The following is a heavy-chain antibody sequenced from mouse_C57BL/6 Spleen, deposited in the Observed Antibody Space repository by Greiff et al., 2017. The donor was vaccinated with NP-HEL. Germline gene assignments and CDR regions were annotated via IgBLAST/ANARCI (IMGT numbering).Heavy chain of an antibody. CDR2: IYPRSGNT. V-gene: IGHV1-81*01. CDR1: GYTFTSYG. D-gene: IGHD2-5*01. J-gene: IGHJ2*01. CDR3: ARADSKSGDY. Sequence: VQRVESGAELARPGASVKLSCKASGYTFTSYGISWVKQRTGQGLEWIGEIYPRSGNTYYNEKFKGKATLTADKSSSTAYMELRSLTSEDSAVYFCARADSKSGDYWGQGTTLTVSS.